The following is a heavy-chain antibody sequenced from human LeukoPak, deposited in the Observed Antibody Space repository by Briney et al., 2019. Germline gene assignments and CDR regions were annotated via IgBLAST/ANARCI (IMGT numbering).Heavy chain of an antibody. CDR3: ARGWTSSSSFSFDP. Sequence: SETLSLTCTVSGGSISSSSYYWGWIRRPPGKGLEWIGSIFYSGITYYNPSLKSRVTISVDTSKNQFSLKLSSVTAADTAVYYCARGWTSSSSFSFDPWGQGILVTVSS. CDR1: GGSISSSSYY. D-gene: IGHD6-13*01. CDR2: IFYSGIT. V-gene: IGHV4-39*07. J-gene: IGHJ5*02.